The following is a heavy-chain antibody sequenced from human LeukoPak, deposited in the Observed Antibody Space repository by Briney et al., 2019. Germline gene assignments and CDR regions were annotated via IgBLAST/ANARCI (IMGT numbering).Heavy chain of an antibody. D-gene: IGHD6-13*01. J-gene: IGHJ4*02. CDR3: AKGDSN. CDR2: IRNDIPKDGINK. V-gene: IGHV3-30*02. CDR1: GFIFSNYV. Sequence: PGGSLRLSCTTSGFIFSNYVMHWVRQAPGKGLEWVALIRNDIPKDGINKYYADSVRGRFTISRDNSKNTVYLQMNSLRVADTAMYYCAKGDSNWGQGTLVTVSS.